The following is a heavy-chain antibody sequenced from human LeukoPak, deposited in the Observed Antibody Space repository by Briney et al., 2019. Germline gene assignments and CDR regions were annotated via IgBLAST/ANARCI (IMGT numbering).Heavy chain of an antibody. J-gene: IGHJ4*02. V-gene: IGHV3-43*02. Sequence: RGSLRLSCAASGFTFDDYVMHWVRQAPGKGLEWVSLISGDAGSTHYAGSVKGRFTISRDNIKNSLYLQMNSLRTDDTALYYCAKQADGYMIFDYWGQGTLVTVSS. CDR3: AKQADGYMIFDY. CDR1: GFTFDDYV. CDR2: ISGDAGST. D-gene: IGHD5-24*01.